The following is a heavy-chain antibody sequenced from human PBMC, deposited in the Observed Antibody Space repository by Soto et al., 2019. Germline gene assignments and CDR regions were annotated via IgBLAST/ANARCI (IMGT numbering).Heavy chain of an antibody. CDR1: GYTFTSYD. V-gene: IGHV1-8*01. J-gene: IGHJ4*02. CDR3: ARQKVDASDY. CDR2: MNPNSVNT. Sequence: QVHLVQSGAEVKKPGASVKVSCKASGYTFTSYDINWVRQATGLGLEWMGWMNPNSVNTGYAEKFQGKVTMARNTSVSTAYMELSSLRSEDTAVYYCARQKVDASDYWGQGTLVTVSS. D-gene: IGHD2-15*01.